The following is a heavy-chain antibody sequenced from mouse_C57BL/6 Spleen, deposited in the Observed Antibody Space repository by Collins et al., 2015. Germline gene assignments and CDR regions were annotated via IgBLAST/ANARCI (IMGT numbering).Heavy chain of an antibody. J-gene: IGHJ2*01. V-gene: IGHV1-66*01. Sequence: QVQLQQSGPELVKPGASVKISCKASGYSFTSYYIHWVKQRPGQGLEWIGWIYPGSGNTKYNEKFKGKATLTADTSSSTAYMQLSSLTSEDSAVYYCARCWDVVAAYWGQGTTLTVSS. CDR1: GYSFTSYY. CDR3: ARCWDVVAAY. D-gene: IGHD4-1*01. CDR2: IYPGSGNT.